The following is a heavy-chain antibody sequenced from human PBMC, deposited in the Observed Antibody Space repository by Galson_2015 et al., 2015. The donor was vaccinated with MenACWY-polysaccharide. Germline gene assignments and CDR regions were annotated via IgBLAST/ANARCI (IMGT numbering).Heavy chain of an antibody. CDR2: ITGDGSTS. J-gene: IGHJ5*01. Sequence: SLRLSCAASGFAFSSHAMGWVRRAPEKGLEWVSSITGDGSTSFYADSVRGRFTISRDNSKKMLYLQMNSLRAEDTALYYCAKDASNSWFDSWGQGTLVTVSS. V-gene: IGHV3-23*01. CDR1: GFAFSSHA. CDR3: AKDASNSWFDS. D-gene: IGHD4-23*01.